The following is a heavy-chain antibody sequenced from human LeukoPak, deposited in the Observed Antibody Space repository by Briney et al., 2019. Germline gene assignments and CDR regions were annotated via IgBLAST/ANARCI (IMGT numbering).Heavy chain of an antibody. CDR1: GGSISSSSYY. D-gene: IGHD3-3*01. CDR2: IYYSGST. J-gene: IGHJ4*02. V-gene: IGHV4-39*01. Sequence: SETLSLTCTVSGGSISSSSYYWGWIRQPPGKGLEWIGSIYYSGSTYYNPSLKSRVTISVDTSKNQFSLKLSSVTAADTAVYYCVRQRRHDYDFWSGPTYYFDYWGQGTLVTVSS. CDR3: VRQRRHDYDFWSGPTYYFDY.